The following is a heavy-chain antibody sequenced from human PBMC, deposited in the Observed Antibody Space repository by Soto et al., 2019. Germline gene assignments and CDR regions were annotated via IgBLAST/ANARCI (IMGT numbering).Heavy chain of an antibody. J-gene: IGHJ4*02. CDR1: GYTFTGYY. CDR3: ARVPPPAHCSSTSCYYY. D-gene: IGHD2-2*01. Sequence: ASVKVSCKASGYTFTGYYMHWVRQAPGQGLEWMGWINPNSGGTNYAQKFQGRVTMTRDTSISTAYMELSRLRSDDTAMYYCARVPPPAHCSSTSCYYYWGQGTLVTVSS. V-gene: IGHV1-2*02. CDR2: INPNSGGT.